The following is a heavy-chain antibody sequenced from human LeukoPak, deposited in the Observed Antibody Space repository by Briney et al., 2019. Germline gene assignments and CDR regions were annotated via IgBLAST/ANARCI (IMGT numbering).Heavy chain of an antibody. CDR1: GFTFSSYW. V-gene: IGHV3-74*01. Sequence: GGSLRLSCAASGFTFSSYWMHWVRQAPGKGLVWVSRINSDGSSTGYADSVKGRFTISRDNAKNTLYLQMNSLRAEDTAVYYCARSHYYDSSGYFYWGQGTLVTVSS. D-gene: IGHD3-22*01. CDR2: INSDGSST. J-gene: IGHJ4*02. CDR3: ARSHYYDSSGYFY.